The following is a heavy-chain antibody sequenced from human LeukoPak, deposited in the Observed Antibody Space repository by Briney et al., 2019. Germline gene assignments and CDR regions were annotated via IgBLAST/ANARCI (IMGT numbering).Heavy chain of an antibody. Sequence: GGSLRLSCAASGFTFSSFAMHWVRQAPGKGLEYVSAISSNGGSTYYANSVKGRFTISRDNSKNTLYLQMGSLRAEDMAVYYCARGGRGSFDYWGQGTLVTVSS. CDR2: ISSNGGST. CDR3: ARGGRGSFDY. V-gene: IGHV3-64*01. J-gene: IGHJ4*02. D-gene: IGHD2-15*01. CDR1: GFTFSSFA.